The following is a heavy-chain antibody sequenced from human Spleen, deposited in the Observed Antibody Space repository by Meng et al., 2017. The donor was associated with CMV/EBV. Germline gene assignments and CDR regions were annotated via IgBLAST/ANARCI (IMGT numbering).Heavy chain of an antibody. J-gene: IGHJ4*02. Sequence: QLQLQQWCAGLLKPSETLSLTCAVYGGSFSGYYWSWIRQPPGKGLEWIGEINHSGSTNYNPSLKSRVTISVDTSKNQFSLKLSSVTAADTAVYYCAVGPHGYSRRTFDYWGQGTLVTVSS. CDR2: INHSGST. CDR1: GGSFSGYY. D-gene: IGHD1-14*01. V-gene: IGHV4-34*01. CDR3: AVGPHGYSRRTFDY.